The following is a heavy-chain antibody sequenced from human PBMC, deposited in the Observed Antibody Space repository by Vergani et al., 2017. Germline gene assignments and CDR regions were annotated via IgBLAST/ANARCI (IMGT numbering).Heavy chain of an antibody. Sequence: EVQLLESGGSLKQPGGSVRLSCAASGFTFSTYAMHWVRQAPGKGLEWVSALTGGGGSTYYADSFKGRFIISRDNSKSTLHLQMDSLRVEDTAFYYCAKMSFSKSEDGGHQWGRGTLVTVSS. CDR3: AKMSFSKSEDGGHQ. CDR2: LTGGGGST. V-gene: IGHV3-23*01. D-gene: IGHD2-15*01. J-gene: IGHJ4*02. CDR1: GFTFSTYA.